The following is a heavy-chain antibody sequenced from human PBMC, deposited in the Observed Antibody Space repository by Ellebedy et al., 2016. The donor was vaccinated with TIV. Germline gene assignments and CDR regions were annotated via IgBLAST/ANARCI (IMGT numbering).Heavy chain of an antibody. D-gene: IGHD5-12*01. J-gene: IGHJ5*02. CDR1: GFTFTSSA. CDR3: ASEYSGYDGLSWFDP. CDR2: IVVGSGNT. Sequence: ASVKVSCKASGFTFTSSAVQWVRQARGQRLEWIGWIVVGSGNTNYAQKFQERVTITRDMSTSTAYMELSSLRSEDTAVYYCASEYSGYDGLSWFDPWGQGTLVTVSS. V-gene: IGHV1-58*01.